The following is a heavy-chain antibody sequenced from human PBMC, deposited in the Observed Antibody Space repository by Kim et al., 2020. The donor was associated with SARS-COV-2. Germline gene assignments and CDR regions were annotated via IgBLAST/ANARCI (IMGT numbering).Heavy chain of an antibody. CDR1: GGSISSYY. CDR2: IYYSGST. D-gene: IGHD3-22*01. CDR3: ARVFEHYYDSSGYFDY. J-gene: IGHJ4*02. Sequence: SETLSLTCTVSGGSISSYYWSWIRQPPGKGLEWIGYIYYSGSTNYNPSLKSRVTISVDTSKNQFSLKLSSVTAADTAVYYCARVFEHYYDSSGYFDYWGQGTLVTVSS. V-gene: IGHV4-59*13.